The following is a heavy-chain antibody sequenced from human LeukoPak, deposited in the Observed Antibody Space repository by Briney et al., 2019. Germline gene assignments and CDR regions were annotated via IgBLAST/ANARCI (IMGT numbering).Heavy chain of an antibody. CDR3: ASDFSS. V-gene: IGHV4-39*07. J-gene: IGHJ4*02. D-gene: IGHD3-3*01. Sequence: PSETLSLTCSVSGASISSSTYYLGWVRQPPGKGLEWIGSVPYIGTTYYNPSITSRVTISVDTSKNQFSLKLSSVTAADTAVYYCASDFSSWGQGILVTVSS. CDR1: GASISSSTYY. CDR2: VPYIGTT.